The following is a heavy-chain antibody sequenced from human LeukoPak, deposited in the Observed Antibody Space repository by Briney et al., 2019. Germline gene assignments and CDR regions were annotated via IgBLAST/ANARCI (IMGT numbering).Heavy chain of an antibody. D-gene: IGHD5-24*01. CDR2: IIPIFGTA. J-gene: IGHJ4*02. V-gene: IGHV1-69*13. CDR1: GGTFSSYA. Sequence: ASVKVSCKASGGTFSSYAISWVRQAPGQGLEWMGGIIPIFGTANYAQKFQGRVTITADESTSTAYMELSSLRSEDTAVYYCASSPTEMATIFDYWGQGTLVTVSS. CDR3: ASSPTEMATIFDY.